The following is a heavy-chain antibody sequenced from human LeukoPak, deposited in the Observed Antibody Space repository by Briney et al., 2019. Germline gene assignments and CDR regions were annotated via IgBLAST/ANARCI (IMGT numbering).Heavy chain of an antibody. CDR3: ARDSAAAGGLSFDY. V-gene: IGHV1-2*02. Sequence: SVKVSCKASGYTFIGYYMHWVRQAPGQGLEWMGWINLNSCGTKYAQKFQGRVAMIRDTSITTAYMELSRLRSDDTAVYYCARDSAAAGGLSFDYWGQGTLATVSS. CDR2: INLNSCGT. J-gene: IGHJ4*02. CDR1: GYTFIGYY. D-gene: IGHD6-13*01.